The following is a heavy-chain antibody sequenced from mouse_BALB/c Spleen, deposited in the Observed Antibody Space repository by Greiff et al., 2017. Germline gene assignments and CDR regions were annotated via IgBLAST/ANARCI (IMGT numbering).Heavy chain of an antibody. Sequence: EVKVVESGGGLVQPGGSLKLSCAASGFTFSSYTMSWVRQTPEKRLEWVAYISNGGGSTYYPDTVKGRFTISRDNAKNTLYLQMSSLKSEDTAMYYCARPSYGNFAYWGQGTLVTVSA. CDR2: ISNGGGST. CDR3: ARPSYGNFAY. CDR1: GFTFSSYT. D-gene: IGHD2-1*01. J-gene: IGHJ3*01. V-gene: IGHV5-12-2*01.